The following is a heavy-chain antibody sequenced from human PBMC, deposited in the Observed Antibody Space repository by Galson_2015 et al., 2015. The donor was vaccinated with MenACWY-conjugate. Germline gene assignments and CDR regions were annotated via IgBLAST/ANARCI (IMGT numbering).Heavy chain of an antibody. Sequence: SLRLSCAASGITFSHCGMNWVRQAPRKGLEWISYISPGSGIIYYADSAKGRFTISRDDAKNSLFLQISSLRDEDTAVYYCAWGRNPTVKSMYLDYWGQGTLVTVSS. J-gene: IGHJ4*02. V-gene: IGHV3-48*02. CDR1: GITFSHCG. CDR3: AWGRNPTVKSMYLDY. CDR2: ISPGSGII. D-gene: IGHD1-14*01.